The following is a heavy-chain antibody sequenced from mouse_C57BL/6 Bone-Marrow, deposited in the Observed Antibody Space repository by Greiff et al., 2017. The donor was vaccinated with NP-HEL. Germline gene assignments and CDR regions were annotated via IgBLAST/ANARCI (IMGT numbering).Heavy chain of an antibody. Sequence: EVMLVESGGGLVQPGGSLKLSCAASGFTFSDYGMAWVRQAPRKGPEWVAFISNLAYSIYYADTVTGRFTISRENAKNTLYLEMSSLRSEDTAMYYCARPSYYGRSRFAYWGQGTLVTVSA. CDR2: ISNLAYSI. D-gene: IGHD1-1*01. CDR3: ARPSYYGRSRFAY. CDR1: GFTFSDYG. V-gene: IGHV5-15*04. J-gene: IGHJ3*01.